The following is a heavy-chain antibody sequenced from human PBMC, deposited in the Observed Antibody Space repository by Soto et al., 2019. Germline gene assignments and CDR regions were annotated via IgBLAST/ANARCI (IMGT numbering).Heavy chain of an antibody. Sequence: PSETLSLTCTVSGGSISSYYWSWIRQPPGKGLEWIGYIYYSGSTNYNPSLKSRVTISVDTSKNQFSLKLSSVTAADTAVYYCARHRTAAPLEVFDYWGQGTLVTVSS. CDR1: GGSISSYY. D-gene: IGHD3-3*01. J-gene: IGHJ4*02. CDR2: IYYSGST. CDR3: ARHRTAAPLEVFDY. V-gene: IGHV4-59*08.